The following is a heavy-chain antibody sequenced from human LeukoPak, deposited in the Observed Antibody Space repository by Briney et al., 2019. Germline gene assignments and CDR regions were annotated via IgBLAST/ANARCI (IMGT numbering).Heavy chain of an antibody. Sequence: GGSLRLSCAASGFIFSTYSMNWVRQAPGKGLEWVSSISSSSYIYYADSVKGRFTISRDDAKNSLYLQMNSLRAEDTAVYYCTRGHLPGLPQPSDYWGQGTLVTVSS. V-gene: IGHV3-21*01. D-gene: IGHD1-1*01. CDR2: ISSSSYI. J-gene: IGHJ4*02. CDR3: TRGHLPGLPQPSDY. CDR1: GFIFSTYS.